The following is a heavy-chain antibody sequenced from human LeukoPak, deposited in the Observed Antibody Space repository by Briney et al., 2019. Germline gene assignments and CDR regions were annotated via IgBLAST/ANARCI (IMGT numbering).Heavy chain of an antibody. CDR2: ISWNSGSI. Sequence: GGSLRLSCAASGFTFSSYAMSWVRQAPGKGLEWVSGISWNSGSIGYADSVKGRFTISRDNAKNSLYLQMNSLRAEDTALYYCAKDVYYDSSGPLHYWGQGTLVTVSS. V-gene: IGHV3-9*01. CDR3: AKDVYYDSSGPLHY. CDR1: GFTFSSYA. D-gene: IGHD3-22*01. J-gene: IGHJ4*02.